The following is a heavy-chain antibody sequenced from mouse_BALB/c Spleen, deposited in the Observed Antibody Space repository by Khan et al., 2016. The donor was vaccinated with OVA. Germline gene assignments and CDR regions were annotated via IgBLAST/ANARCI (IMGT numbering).Heavy chain of an antibody. J-gene: IGHJ3*01. CDR3: ARAGWDVFAY. D-gene: IGHD4-1*01. V-gene: IGHV1-77*01. CDR2: IYPGSDST. CDR1: GYTFTDYV. Sequence: QVQLQQSGPELVKPGASVKMSCKASGYTFTDYVMNWVKQRNGQGLEWIGQIYPGSDSTYYNEKFKGKATLTADRSSSTAYMQLSNLTSEDSGVYFCARAGWDVFAYWGQGTLVTVSA.